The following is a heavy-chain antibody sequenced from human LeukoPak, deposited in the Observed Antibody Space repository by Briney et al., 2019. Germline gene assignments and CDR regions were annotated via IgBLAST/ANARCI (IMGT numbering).Heavy chain of an antibody. CDR3: AKLTGDDFWSGYEYYFDY. J-gene: IGHJ4*02. CDR2: ISGSGGST. V-gene: IGHV3-23*01. D-gene: IGHD3-3*01. Sequence: GGSLRLSCAASGFTFNNYAMSWVRQAPGKGLEWVSVISGSGGSTYYADSVKGRFTISRDNSKNTLSLQMNSLRAEDTAVYYCAKLTGDDFWSGYEYYFDYWGQGTLVTVSS. CDR1: GFTFNNYA.